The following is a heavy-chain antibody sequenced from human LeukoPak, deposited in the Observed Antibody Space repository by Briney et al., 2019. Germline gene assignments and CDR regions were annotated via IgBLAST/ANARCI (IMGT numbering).Heavy chain of an antibody. V-gene: IGHV3-21*01. CDR3: ASYYDSSGYYYSQENY. CDR2: ISSSSSYI. Sequence: PGGSLGLSCAASGFTFSSYSMNWVRQAPGKGLEWVSSISSSSSYIYYADSVKGRFTISRDNAKNSLYLQMNSLRAEDTAVYYCASYYDSSGYYYSQENYWGQGTLVTVSS. D-gene: IGHD3-22*01. J-gene: IGHJ4*02. CDR1: GFTFSSYS.